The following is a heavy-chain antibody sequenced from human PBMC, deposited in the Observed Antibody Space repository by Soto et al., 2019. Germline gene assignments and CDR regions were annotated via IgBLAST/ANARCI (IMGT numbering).Heavy chain of an antibody. V-gene: IGHV4-31*03. CDR1: GGSISSGGYY. Sequence: QVQLQESGPGLVKPSQTLSLTCTVSGGSISSGGYYWSWIRQHPGKGMEWIGYIYYSGSTYYNPSLKSRVTISVDTSKTQFSLNLSSVTAADTAVYYCARELVVVPAAMGYYYYYYMDVWGHVTTVTVSS. CDR3: ARELVVVPAAMGYYYYYYMDV. D-gene: IGHD2-2*01. J-gene: IGHJ6*03. CDR2: IYYSGST.